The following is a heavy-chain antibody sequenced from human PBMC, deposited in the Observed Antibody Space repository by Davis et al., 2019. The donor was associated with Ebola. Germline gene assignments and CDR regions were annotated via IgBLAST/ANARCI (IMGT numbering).Heavy chain of an antibody. CDR2: IHHSGST. Sequence: SETLSLTCAVYGGSFSGYYWRWIRHPPGKGLGWPAEIHHSGSTTYNPSLKIRVTISVDTSKNQFSLKLSSVTAADTAVYYCARLPYDSSGLFDYWGQGTLVTVSS. J-gene: IGHJ4*02. CDR1: GGSFSGYY. V-gene: IGHV4-34*01. CDR3: ARLPYDSSGLFDY. D-gene: IGHD3-22*01.